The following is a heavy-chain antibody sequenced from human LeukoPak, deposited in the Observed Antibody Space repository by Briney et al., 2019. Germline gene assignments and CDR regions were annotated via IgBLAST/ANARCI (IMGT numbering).Heavy chain of an antibody. CDR3: SAARPYSSSLDY. CDR1: GYTLTELS. J-gene: IGHJ4*02. D-gene: IGHD6-6*01. Sequence: ASVKVSCKVSGYTLTELSMHWVRRAPGKGLEWMGGFDPEDGETIYAQKFQGRVTMTEDTSTDTAYMELSSLRSEDTAVYYCSAARPYSSSLDYWGQGTLVTVSS. CDR2: FDPEDGET. V-gene: IGHV1-24*01.